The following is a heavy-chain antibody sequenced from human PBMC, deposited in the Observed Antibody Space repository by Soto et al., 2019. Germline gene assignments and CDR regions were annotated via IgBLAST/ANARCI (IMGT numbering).Heavy chain of an antibody. D-gene: IGHD6-13*01. CDR2: VRSKVYGGTT. J-gene: IGHJ4*02. V-gene: IGHV3-49*03. Sequence: PGGSLRLSCKASGFSFGDYAMNWFRQSPGEGLEWVGFVRSKVYGGTTDYAASVRGRFTISRDDSKSIAYLQMNSLGSDDTALYYCAKDEGAAVESPGDWGQGTLVTVSS. CDR1: GFSFGDYA. CDR3: AKDEGAAVESPGD.